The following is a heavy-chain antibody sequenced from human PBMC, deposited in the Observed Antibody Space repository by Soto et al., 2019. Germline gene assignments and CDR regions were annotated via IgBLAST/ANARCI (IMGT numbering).Heavy chain of an antibody. D-gene: IGHD2-15*01. CDR3: ARWSYCSGGSCYDHYYHRKDV. V-gene: IGHV3-11*01. J-gene: IGHJ6*02. CDR1: GFTFSDYY. CDR2: ISSSGSTI. Sequence: GGSLRLSCAASGFTFSDYYMRWIRQAPGKGLEWVSYISSSGSTIYYADSVKGRFTISRDKAKNSLYLQMNSLRAEDTAVYYSARWSYCSGGSCYDHYYHRKDVLGQGTTGTASS.